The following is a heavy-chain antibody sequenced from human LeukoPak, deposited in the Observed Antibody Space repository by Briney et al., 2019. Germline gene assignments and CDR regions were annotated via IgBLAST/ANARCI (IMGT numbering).Heavy chain of an antibody. J-gene: IGHJ5*02. CDR1: GGTFSSYA. D-gene: IGHD5-18*01. V-gene: IGHV1-69*13. Sequence: SVKVSCKASGGTFSSYAISWVRQAPGQGLEWMGGIIPIFGTANYAQKFQGRVTITADESTSTAYMELSSLRSEDTAVYYCARDRGYSYGAAWFDPWGQGTLVTVSS. CDR2: IIPIFGTA. CDR3: ARDRGYSYGAAWFDP.